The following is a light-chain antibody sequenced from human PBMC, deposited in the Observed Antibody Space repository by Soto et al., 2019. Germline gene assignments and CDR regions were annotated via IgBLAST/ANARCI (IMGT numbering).Light chain of an antibody. CDR1: QGISSY. Sequence: DIQLTQSPSFLSASVGDRVTITCRASQGISSYLAWYQQEPGKAPKLLIYAASTLQSGVPSRFSGSGSGTEFTFTISSLQPEDFATYYCQHLNSYPITFGQGTRLEIK. CDR2: AAS. CDR3: QHLNSYPIT. V-gene: IGKV1-9*01. J-gene: IGKJ5*01.